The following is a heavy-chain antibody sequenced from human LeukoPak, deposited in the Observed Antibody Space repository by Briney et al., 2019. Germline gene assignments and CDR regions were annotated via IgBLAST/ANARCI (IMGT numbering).Heavy chain of an antibody. Sequence: AASVTLSCTASGYTFTSYYMHWVRQAPGQGLEWMGIINPSGGSTSYAQKFQGRVTMTRDTSTSTVYMELSSLRSEDTAVYYCARIPGAYDTTSCWGQGTLVTVSS. CDR3: ARIPGAYDTTSC. V-gene: IGHV1-46*01. CDR2: INPSGGST. CDR1: GYTFTSYY. J-gene: IGHJ4*02. D-gene: IGHD3-22*01.